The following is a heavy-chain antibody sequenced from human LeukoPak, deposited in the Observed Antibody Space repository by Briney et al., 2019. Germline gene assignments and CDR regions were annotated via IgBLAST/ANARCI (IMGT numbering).Heavy chain of an antibody. CDR2: ISGSGDST. J-gene: IGHJ2*01. CDR3: AKDTWRYSSGSYWYFDL. CDR1: GFTFSSYA. V-gene: IGHV3-23*01. Sequence: GGSLRLSCAASGFTFSSYAMSWVRQAPGKGLEWVSAISGSGDSTYYADSVKGRFTISRDNSKDTLFLQMHTLRAEDTAVYYCAKDTWRYSSGSYWYFDLWGRGTLVTVSS. D-gene: IGHD6-19*01.